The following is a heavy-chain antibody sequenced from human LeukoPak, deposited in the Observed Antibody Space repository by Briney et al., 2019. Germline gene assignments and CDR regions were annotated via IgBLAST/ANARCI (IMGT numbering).Heavy chain of an antibody. Sequence: SVKVSCKASGGTFSSYAISWVRQAPGQGLEWMGGIIPIFGTANYAQKFQGRVTITADKSTSTAYMELSSLRSEDTAVYYCARRSNYYYDSSGYYYFDYWGQGTLVTVSS. CDR2: IIPIFGTA. CDR1: GGTFSSYA. V-gene: IGHV1-69*06. J-gene: IGHJ4*02. CDR3: ARRSNYYYDSSGYYYFDY. D-gene: IGHD3-22*01.